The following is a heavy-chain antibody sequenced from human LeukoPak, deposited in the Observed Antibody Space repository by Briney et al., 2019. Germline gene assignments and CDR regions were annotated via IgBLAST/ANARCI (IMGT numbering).Heavy chain of an antibody. CDR1: GISLSNFG. V-gene: IGHV3-30*02. CDR2: IRYDGSDK. J-gene: IGHJ6*02. D-gene: IGHD7-27*01. Sequence: PGGSLRLSCAASGISLSNFGMHWVRQAPGKGLEWVAFIRYDGSDKYYADSVKGRFTISRDISKNTLYLQMNSLRAEDTAVYYCARANNWGTYYYYGMDVWGQGTTVTVSS. CDR3: ARANNWGTYYYYGMDV.